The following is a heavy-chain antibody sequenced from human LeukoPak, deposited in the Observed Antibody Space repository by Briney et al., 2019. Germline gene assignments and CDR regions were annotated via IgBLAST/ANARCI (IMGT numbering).Heavy chain of an antibody. J-gene: IGHJ4*02. Sequence: GGSLRLSCVASGFAFPTYAMMWVRQVPGKGLEWVSSIRVSDGARFYADSVKGRFTMSRDNRKNTLFLQMNSLRPEDTAVYYCARDQPQNYYGSGTPGDPFDYWGQGTLVTVSS. CDR3: ARDQPQNYYGSGTPGDPFDY. CDR1: GFAFPTYA. D-gene: IGHD3-10*01. CDR2: IRVSDGAR. V-gene: IGHV3-23*01.